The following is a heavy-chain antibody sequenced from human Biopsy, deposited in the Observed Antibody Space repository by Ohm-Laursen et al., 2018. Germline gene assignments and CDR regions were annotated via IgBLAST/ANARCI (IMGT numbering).Heavy chain of an antibody. CDR1: GFPFDDYA. D-gene: IGHD6-19*01. CDR3: ARAYGNGFYRDAFDL. V-gene: IGHV3-9*01. Sequence: SSLRLSCAASGFPFDDYAMHWVRQVPGKGLEWVAGIHWNSGVIDYVDSVKGRFTISRDNAKNSLYLQLNSLGTEDTAFYYCARAYGNGFYRDAFDLWGQGTVVSVS. CDR2: IHWNSGVI. J-gene: IGHJ3*01.